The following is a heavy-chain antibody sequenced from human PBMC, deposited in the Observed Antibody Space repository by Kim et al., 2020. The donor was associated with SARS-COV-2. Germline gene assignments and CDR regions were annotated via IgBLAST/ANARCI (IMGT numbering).Heavy chain of an antibody. V-gene: IGHV3-48*04. Sequence: GGSLRLSCAASGFTFSSYSMNWVRQAPGKGLEWVSYISSSSSTIYYADSVKGRFTISRDNAKNSLYLQMNSLRAEDTAVYYCARDLTYYYGSGIDYYYGMDVWGQGTTVTVSS. CDR3: ARDLTYYYGSGIDYYYGMDV. CDR1: GFTFSSYS. J-gene: IGHJ6*02. D-gene: IGHD3-10*01. CDR2: ISSSSSTI.